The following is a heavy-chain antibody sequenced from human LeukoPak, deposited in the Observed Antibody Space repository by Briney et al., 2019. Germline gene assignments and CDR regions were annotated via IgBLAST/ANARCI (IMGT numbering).Heavy chain of an antibody. Sequence: GGSLRLSCPASGFTFSSYAMHWVRQAPGKGLEWVAVISYDGSNKYYADSVKGRFTISRDNSKNTLYLQMNSLRAEDTAVYYCAREGYYGDYFHYFDYWGQGTLVTVSS. CDR3: AREGYYGDYFHYFDY. J-gene: IGHJ4*02. CDR2: ISYDGSNK. V-gene: IGHV3-30-3*01. CDR1: GFTFSSYA. D-gene: IGHD4-17*01.